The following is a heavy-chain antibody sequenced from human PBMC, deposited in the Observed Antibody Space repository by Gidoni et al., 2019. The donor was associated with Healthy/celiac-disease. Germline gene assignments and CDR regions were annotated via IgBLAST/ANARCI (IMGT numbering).Heavy chain of an antibody. J-gene: IGHJ4*02. Sequence: QVQLQQWGAGLVKPSETLSLTGGVYGGSVSGYYWSWSRQPPGRGLEWIGEINHSGSTNYNPSLKSRVTISVDTSKNQFSLKLSSVTAADTAVYYVASFPLTVTALWGQGTLVTVSS. V-gene: IGHV4-34*01. CDR2: INHSGST. CDR1: GGSVSGYY. CDR3: ASFPLTVTAL. D-gene: IGHD2-21*02.